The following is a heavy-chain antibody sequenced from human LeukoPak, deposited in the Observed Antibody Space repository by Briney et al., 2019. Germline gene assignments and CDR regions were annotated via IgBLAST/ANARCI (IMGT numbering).Heavy chain of an antibody. Sequence: GSLRLSCAASGFTFSSYAMHWVRQAPGKGLEWVAVISYDRSNKYYADSVKGRFTISRDNSKNTLYLQMDSLRAEDTAVYYCAKSPQQLGPIIDYWGQGTLVTVSS. J-gene: IGHJ4*02. CDR1: GFTFSSYA. CDR2: ISYDRSNK. V-gene: IGHV3-30-3*02. CDR3: AKSPQQLGPIIDY. D-gene: IGHD6-13*01.